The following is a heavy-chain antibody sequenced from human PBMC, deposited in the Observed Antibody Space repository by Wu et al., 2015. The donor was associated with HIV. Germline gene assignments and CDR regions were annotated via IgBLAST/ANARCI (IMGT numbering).Heavy chain of an antibody. CDR2: FYPEDGET. V-gene: IGHV1-24*01. J-gene: IGHJ6*03. D-gene: IGHD3/OR15-3a*01. Sequence: QVQLVQSGAEVKKPGASVKVSCKVSGYSLIELSMHWVRQAPGKGLEWMGGFYPEDGETIYAQKFQGRVTMTRDASISTAYMQLNRLRSDDTAVYFCARDLGNDFAVRGYYWYMDVWGRGTAITVSS. CDR3: ARDLGNDFAVRGYYWYMDV. CDR1: GYSLIELS.